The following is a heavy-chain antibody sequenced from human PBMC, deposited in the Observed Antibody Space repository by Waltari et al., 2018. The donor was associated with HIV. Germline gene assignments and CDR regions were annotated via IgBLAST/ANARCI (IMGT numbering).Heavy chain of an antibody. CDR2: IKHMGST. D-gene: IGHD2-21*01. Sequence: QVELQQWGAGLLKPAETLSLTCAVYGGSLSGFYWTWIRQPPGKGLEWIGEIKHMGSTNLIPALQGRVTISVDTSKNQFSLKMSSLVDADTAVYYCARGRVVVTAPLIADTTLAYWGQGTLVTVYS. CDR3: ARGRVVVTAPLIADTTLAY. J-gene: IGHJ4*02. CDR1: GGSLSGFY. V-gene: IGHV4-34*02.